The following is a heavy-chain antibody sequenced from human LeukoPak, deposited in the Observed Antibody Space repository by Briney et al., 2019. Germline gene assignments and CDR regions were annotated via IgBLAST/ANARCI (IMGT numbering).Heavy chain of an antibody. J-gene: IGHJ4*02. D-gene: IGHD6-25*01. V-gene: IGHV3-48*03. CDR3: AREGYSSAWGFFDY. CDR1: GFTFSTYE. CDR2: ISSSGSPI. Sequence: GGSLRLSCAASGFTFSTYEMNWVRQAPGKGLEWVSYISSSGSPIYYADSVKGRFTISRDNAKNSLSLQMNSLRAEDTAVHYCAREGYSSAWGFFDYWGQGILVTVSS.